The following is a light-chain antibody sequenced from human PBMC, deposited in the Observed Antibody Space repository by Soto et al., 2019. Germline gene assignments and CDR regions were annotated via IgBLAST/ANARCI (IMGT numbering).Light chain of an antibody. CDR2: EVS. J-gene: IGLJ2*01. V-gene: IGLV2-14*01. CDR3: SSYINSITFVV. CDR1: SSNVGANNY. Sequence: QSALTQPASVSGSPGQPITISCTGTSSNVGANNYVSWYQHHPGKAPKLLIYEVSNRPSGVSSRFSGSKSGNTASLTISGLQAEDEADYYCSSYINSITFVVFGGGTKLTVL.